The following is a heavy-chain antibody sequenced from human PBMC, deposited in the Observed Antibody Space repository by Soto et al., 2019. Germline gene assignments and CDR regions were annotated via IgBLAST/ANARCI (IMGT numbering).Heavy chain of an antibody. V-gene: IGHV3-33*01. J-gene: IGHJ6*01. CDR2: IWYDGSNK. D-gene: IGHD6-13*01. CDR1: GFTFSSYV. CDR3: ARSYSSSRYYYYGMAV. Sequence: GGSLRRSCAASGFTFSSYVMHCVRQAPGKGLEWVAVIWYDGSNKYYADSVKGRFTISRDNSKNTLYLQMNSLRAEETAVYYCARSYSSSRYYYYGMAVWGQGTTVTVSS.